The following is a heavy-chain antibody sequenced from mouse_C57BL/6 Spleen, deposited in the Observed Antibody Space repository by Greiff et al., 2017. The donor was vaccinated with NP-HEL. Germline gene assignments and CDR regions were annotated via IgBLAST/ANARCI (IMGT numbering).Heavy chain of an antibody. CDR3: ARGLFMDY. CDR2: IDPSDSYT. Sequence: QVQLQQSGAELVKPGASVKLSCKASGYTFTSYWMQWVKQRPGQGLEWIGEIDPSDSYTNYNQKFKGKATLTVDTSSSTAYMQLSSLTSEDSAVYYCARGLFMDYWGQGTSVTVSS. V-gene: IGHV1-50*01. J-gene: IGHJ4*01. CDR1: GYTFTSYW.